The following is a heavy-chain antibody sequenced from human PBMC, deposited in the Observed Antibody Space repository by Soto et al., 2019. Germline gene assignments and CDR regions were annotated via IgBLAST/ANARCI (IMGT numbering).Heavy chain of an antibody. Sequence: QVQLVQSGAEVKKPGASVKVSCKAPGYTFTSYGISWVRQAPGQGLEWMGWISAYNGNTYDVQKLQGRVTMTTDTSTLPAYIELRSLRSDHTTLDYCAMARGYCYYGSGMGWLIWFDRLGHGALVTLFS. V-gene: IGHV1-18*01. CDR2: ISAYNGNT. J-gene: IGHJ5*02. D-gene: IGHD3-10*01. CDR1: GYTFTSYG. CDR3: AMARGYCYYGSGMGWLIWFDR.